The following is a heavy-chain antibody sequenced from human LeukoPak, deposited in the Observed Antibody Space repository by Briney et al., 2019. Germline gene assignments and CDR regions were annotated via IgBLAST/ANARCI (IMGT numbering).Heavy chain of an antibody. CDR3: AREGVAGALDY. D-gene: IGHD6-19*01. CDR1: GFTLSSYR. J-gene: IGHJ4*02. Sequence: GGSLRLSCAASGFTLSSYRMNWVRQAPGKGLVWVSRFHSDGSTTTYADSVKGRFTISRDNAKNTLYLQMNSLRAEDTAVYYCAREGVAGALDYWGQGTLVTVSS. CDR2: FHSDGSTT. V-gene: IGHV3-74*01.